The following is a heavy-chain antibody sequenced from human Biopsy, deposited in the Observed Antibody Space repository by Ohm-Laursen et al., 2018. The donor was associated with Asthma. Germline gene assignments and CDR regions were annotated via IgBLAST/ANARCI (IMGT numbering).Heavy chain of an antibody. CDR3: ARAYGGSFFSGSFDI. J-gene: IGHJ3*02. V-gene: IGHV3-53*01. D-gene: IGHD4-23*01. Sequence: LSLTCAASGFTVSTNGMSWVRQPPGKGLEWVSVIYSGGGTYYTDSVQGRVPISRDNSKNTLSLQMNSLRAEDTAVYYCARAYGGSFFSGSFDIWGQGTMVTVSS. CDR1: GFTVSTNG. CDR2: IYSGGGT.